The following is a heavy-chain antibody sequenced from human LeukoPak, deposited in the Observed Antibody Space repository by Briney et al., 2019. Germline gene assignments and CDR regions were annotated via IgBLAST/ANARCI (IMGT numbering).Heavy chain of an antibody. Sequence: SETPSLTCAVYGGSFSGYYWSWIRQPPGKGLEWIGEINHSGSTNYNPSLKSRVTISVDTSKNQFSLKLSSVTAADTAVYYCAKRGYGDYAVDYGMDVWGQGTTVTVSS. CDR3: AKRGYGDYAVDYGMDV. D-gene: IGHD4-17*01. CDR1: GGSFSGYY. CDR2: INHSGST. V-gene: IGHV4-34*01. J-gene: IGHJ6*02.